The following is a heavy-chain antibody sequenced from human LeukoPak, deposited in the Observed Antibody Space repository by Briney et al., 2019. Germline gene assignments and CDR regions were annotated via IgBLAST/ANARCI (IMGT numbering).Heavy chain of an antibody. CDR1: GLTFSHFA. D-gene: IGHD3-3*02. CDR2: INYNGADT. V-gene: IGHV3-23*01. Sequence: GGSLRLSCAASGLTFSHFAMNWIRHAPGKGLEWVSFINYNGADTNYADSVKGRFTVSRDNSKNTLYLRMTSLRAEDTGTYYCAKDIRACCWGQGTQVTVSS. CDR3: AKDIRACC. J-gene: IGHJ4*02.